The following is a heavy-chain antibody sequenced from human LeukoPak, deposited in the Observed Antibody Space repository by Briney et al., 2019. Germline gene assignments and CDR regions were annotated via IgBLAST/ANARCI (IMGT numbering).Heavy chain of an antibody. D-gene: IGHD3-10*01. CDR2: VSSSSSYI. CDR1: GFTFSSYS. CDR3: ARELNRGFDY. V-gene: IGHV3-21*01. J-gene: IGHJ4*02. Sequence: PGGSLRLSCAASGFTFSSYSMNWVRQAPGKGLEWVSSVSSSSSYIYYADSVKGRFTISRDNAKNSLYLQMNSLRAEDTAVYYCARELNRGFDYWGQGTLVTVSS.